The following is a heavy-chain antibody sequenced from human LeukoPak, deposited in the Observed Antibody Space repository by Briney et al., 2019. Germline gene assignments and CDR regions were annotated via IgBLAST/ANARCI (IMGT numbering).Heavy chain of an antibody. J-gene: IGHJ2*01. CDR2: IYTSGST. CDR3: ARETWYCTNGVCYSDWYFDL. CDR1: GGSISSGSYY. V-gene: IGHV4-61*02. Sequence: SETLSLTCTVSGGSISSGSYYWSWIRQPAGKGLEWIGRIYTSGSTNYNPSLKSRVTISVDTSKNQFSLKLSSVTAADTAVYYCARETWYCTNGVCYSDWYFDLWGRGTLVTVSS. D-gene: IGHD2-8*01.